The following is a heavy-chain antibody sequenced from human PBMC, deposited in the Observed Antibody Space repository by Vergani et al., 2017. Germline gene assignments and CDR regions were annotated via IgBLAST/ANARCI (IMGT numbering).Heavy chain of an antibody. V-gene: IGHV3-15*01. CDR3: TTGSWNDRGYYYYYGMDV. J-gene: IGHJ6*02. CDR2: IKSKTDGGTT. Sequence: EVQLVESGGGLVKPGGSLRLSCAVSGFTFSNAWMSWVRQAPGKGLEWVGRIKSKTDGGTTDYAAPVKGRFTISRDDSKNTLYLQMNSLKTEDTAVYYCTTGSWNDRGYYYYYGMDVWGQGTTVTVSS. D-gene: IGHD1-1*01. CDR1: GFTFSNAW.